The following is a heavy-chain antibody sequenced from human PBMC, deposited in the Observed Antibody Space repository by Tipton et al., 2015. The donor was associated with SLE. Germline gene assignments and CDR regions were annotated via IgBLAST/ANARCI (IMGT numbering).Heavy chain of an antibody. J-gene: IGHJ4*02. CDR3: AREGPGGRYFDC. CDR2: INHSGST. Sequence: TLSLTCAVHGGSFSGYYWSWIRQPPGKGLEWIGEINHSGSTNYNPSLKSRVTISVDTSKNQFSLKLSSVTAADTAVYYFAREGPGGRYFDCWGQGTLVTVSS. CDR1: GGSFSGYY. D-gene: IGHD3-9*01. V-gene: IGHV4-34*01.